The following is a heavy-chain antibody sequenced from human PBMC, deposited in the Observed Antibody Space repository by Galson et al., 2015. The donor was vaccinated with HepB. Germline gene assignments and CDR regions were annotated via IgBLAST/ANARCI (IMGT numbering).Heavy chain of an antibody. V-gene: IGHV3-23*01. J-gene: IGHJ3*02. CDR2: ISGSGGST. CDR3: VKDRSDTVNAFDI. Sequence: SLRLSCAASGFTFSSYAMSWVRQAPGKGLEWVSAISGSGGSTYYADSVKGRFTISRDNSKNTLYLQMNSLRAEDTAVYYCVKDRSDTVNAFDIWGQGTMVTVSS. CDR1: GFTFSSYA. D-gene: IGHD4-17*01.